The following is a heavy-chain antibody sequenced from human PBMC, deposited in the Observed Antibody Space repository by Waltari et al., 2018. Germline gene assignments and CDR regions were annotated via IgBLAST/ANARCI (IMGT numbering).Heavy chain of an antibody. CDR2: LHHSGST. D-gene: IGHD2-15*01. J-gene: IGHJ5*02. V-gene: IGHV4-38-2*01. CDR1: GFSISSGYS. CDR3: ARVVVATTGDWFDP. Sequence: QVQLQESGPGLVKPSETLSLTCGVSGFSISSGYSWGWIRQPPGKGLEWLGSLHHSGSTYYNPSLKSRVTISADMSKNHFSLRLSSVTAADTAVYYCARVVVATTGDWFDPWGQGTLVTVSS.